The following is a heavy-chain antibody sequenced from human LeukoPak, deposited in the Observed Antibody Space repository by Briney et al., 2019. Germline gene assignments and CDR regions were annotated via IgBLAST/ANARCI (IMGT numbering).Heavy chain of an antibody. J-gene: IGHJ4*02. V-gene: IGHV3-72*01. CDR1: GFTFSDHY. D-gene: IGHD3-10*01. CDR2: STDKGDSYTT. CDR3: VREGRGFDY. Sequence: PGGSLRLSCAVSGFTFSDHYMDWGRQAPGKGLEWGARSTDKGDSYTTEYAASVKGRFTISRDDSKNFLNLQMNSLKTEDTALYYCVREGRGFDYWGQGTQVTVSS.